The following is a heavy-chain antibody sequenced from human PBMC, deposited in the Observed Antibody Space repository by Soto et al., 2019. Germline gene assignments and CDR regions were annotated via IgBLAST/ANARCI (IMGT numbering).Heavy chain of an antibody. CDR2: IGIGSSTK. CDR1: GFTFRNYG. Sequence: PGGSLRLSCAASGFTFRNYGMNWVRQAPGKGLEWVSYIGIGSSTKYYADSVKGRFTISRDNAKNSLYLQMNSLRAEDTAVYYCTRLWWGSGGPPLDYWGQGTLVTVSS. CDR3: TRLWWGSGGPPLDY. V-gene: IGHV3-48*01. D-gene: IGHD3-16*01. J-gene: IGHJ4*02.